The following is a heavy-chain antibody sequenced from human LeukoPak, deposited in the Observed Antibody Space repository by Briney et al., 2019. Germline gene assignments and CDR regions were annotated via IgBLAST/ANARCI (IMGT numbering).Heavy chain of an antibody. CDR1: GFTFSSYS. V-gene: IGHV3-21*01. Sequence: GGSLRLACAASGFTFSSYSMNWVRQAPGKGLEWVSSISSSSYIYYADSVKGRFTISRDNAKNSLYLQMNSLRAEDTAVYYCARDPVRYCSSTSCYFDYWGQGTLVTVSS. CDR2: ISSSSYI. D-gene: IGHD2-2*01. J-gene: IGHJ4*02. CDR3: ARDPVRYCSSTSCYFDY.